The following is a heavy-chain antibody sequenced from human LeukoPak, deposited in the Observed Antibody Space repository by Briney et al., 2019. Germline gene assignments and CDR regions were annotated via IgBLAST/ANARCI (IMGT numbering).Heavy chain of an antibody. V-gene: IGHV3-15*01. J-gene: IGHJ4*02. D-gene: IGHD3-10*01. CDR1: GFTFSNAW. CDR3: TTDFPMGWFGELYGRDY. Sequence: GGSLRLSCAASGFTFSNAWMSWVRQAPGKGLEWVGRIKSKTDGGTTDYAAPVRGRFTISRGDSKNALYLQMNSLKTEDTAVYYCTTDFPMGWFGELYGRDYWGQGTLVTVSS. CDR2: IKSKTDGGTT.